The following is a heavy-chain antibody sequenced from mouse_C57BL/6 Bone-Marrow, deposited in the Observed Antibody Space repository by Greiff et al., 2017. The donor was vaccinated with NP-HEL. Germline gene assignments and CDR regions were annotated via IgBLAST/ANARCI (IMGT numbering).Heavy chain of an antibody. CDR1: GYTFTSYW. CDR3: ATYYGSSYVDY. Sequence: VQLQQPGAELVKPGASVKLSCKASGYTFTSYWMQWVKQRHGQGLEWIGEIDPSDSYTNYNQKFKGKATLTVDTSSSTAYMQLSSLTSEDSAVYYCATYYGSSYVDYWGQGTTLTVSS. CDR2: IDPSDSYT. V-gene: IGHV1-50*01. D-gene: IGHD1-1*01. J-gene: IGHJ2*01.